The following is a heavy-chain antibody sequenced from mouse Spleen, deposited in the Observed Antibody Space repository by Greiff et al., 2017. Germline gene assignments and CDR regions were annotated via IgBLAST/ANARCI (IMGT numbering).Heavy chain of an antibody. V-gene: IGHV5-17*01. Sequence: EVHLVESGGGLVKPGGSLKLSCAASGFTFSDYGMHWVRQAPEQGLEWVAYISSGSSTIYYADTVKGRFTISRDNAKNTLFLQMTSLRSEDTAMYYCARRLGTHYFDYWGQGTTLTVSS. CDR2: ISSGSSTI. CDR1: GFTFSDYG. D-gene: IGHD1-2*01. CDR3: ARRLGTHYFDY. J-gene: IGHJ2*01.